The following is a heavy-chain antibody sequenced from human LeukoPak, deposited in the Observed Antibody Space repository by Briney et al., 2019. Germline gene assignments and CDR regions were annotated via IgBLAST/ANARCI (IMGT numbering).Heavy chain of an antibody. Sequence: SQTLSLTCAISGDSVSSNSVTWNWIRQSPSRGLEWLGRTYYRSKWYNDYAVPVKSRITINPDTSKNQFSLQLNSVTPEDTAVYYCARVELSWYYFDYWGQGTLVTVSS. J-gene: IGHJ4*02. V-gene: IGHV6-1*01. CDR2: TYYRSKWYN. D-gene: IGHD3-10*01. CDR3: ARVELSWYYFDY. CDR1: GDSVSSNSVT.